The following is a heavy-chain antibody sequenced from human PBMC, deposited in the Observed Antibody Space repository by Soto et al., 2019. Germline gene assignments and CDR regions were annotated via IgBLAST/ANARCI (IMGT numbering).Heavy chain of an antibody. V-gene: IGHV5-51*01. CDR3: ARHGFYDDSTGYSETPIDS. D-gene: IGHD3-22*01. CDR1: GYSFTSYW. J-gene: IGHJ5*01. Sequence: PGESLKISRKGSGYSFTSYWIGWVRQMSGKGLEWMGIIYPGDSDTRYSPSLQGQVTISADKSISTAYLQWSSLKASDTAMYYCARHGFYDDSTGYSETPIDSWANGPMVTVSS. CDR2: IYPGDSDT.